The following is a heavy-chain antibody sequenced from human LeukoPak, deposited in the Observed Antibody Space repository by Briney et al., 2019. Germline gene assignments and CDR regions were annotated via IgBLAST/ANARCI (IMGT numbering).Heavy chain of an antibody. CDR3: AREFGSGSYYNGDYYYYYGMDV. V-gene: IGHV1-69*13. Sequence: SVTVSCKASGGTFSSYAISWVRQAPGQGLEWMGGIIPIFGTANYAQKFQGRVTITADESTSTAYMELSSLRSEDTAVYYCAREFGSGSYYNGDYYYYYGMDVWGQGTTVTVSS. CDR2: IIPIFGTA. CDR1: GGTFSSYA. J-gene: IGHJ6*02. D-gene: IGHD3-10*01.